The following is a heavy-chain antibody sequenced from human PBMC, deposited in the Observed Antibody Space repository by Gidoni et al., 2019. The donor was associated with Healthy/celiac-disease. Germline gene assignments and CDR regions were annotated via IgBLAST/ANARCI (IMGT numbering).Heavy chain of an antibody. CDR2: SSWNSGSI. Sequence: EGQLVESGGGLVQPGRTLRPSCAHPGFTFDTYAMHWVRHAPGKGLEWVSGSSWNSGSIGYADYVTGRFTISRDNAKNSLYLQMNSLRAEDTALYYWAKDIGPYYGMDVWGQGTTVTVSS. CDR3: AKDIGPYYGMDV. CDR1: GFTFDTYA. V-gene: IGHV3-9*01. J-gene: IGHJ6*02.